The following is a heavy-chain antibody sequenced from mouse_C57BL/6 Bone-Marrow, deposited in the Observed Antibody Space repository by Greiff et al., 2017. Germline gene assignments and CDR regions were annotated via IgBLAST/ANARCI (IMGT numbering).Heavy chain of an antibody. CDR3: ARNRYYCGSPWCAY. CDR2: IYPRSGDT. V-gene: IGHV1-81*01. Sequence: VKLQESGAELARPGASVKLSCKASGYTFTSSGISWVKQSTGQGLAWIGEIYPRSGDTYYNEKFKGKATLTADKSSSTAYMELRSLTSEDSAVYCCARNRYYCGSPWCAYWGQGTMVTVSA. D-gene: IGHD1-1*01. J-gene: IGHJ3*01. CDR1: GYTFTSSG.